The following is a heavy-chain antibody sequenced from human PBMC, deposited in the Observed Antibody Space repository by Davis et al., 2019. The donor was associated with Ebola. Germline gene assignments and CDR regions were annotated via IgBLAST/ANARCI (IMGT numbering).Heavy chain of an antibody. CDR1: GGSFSGYY. Sequence: MPGGSLRLSCAVYGGSFSGYYWSWIRQPPGKGLEWIGEINHGGSTNYNPSLKSRVTISVDTSKNQFSLKLSSVTAADTAVYYCARRGYYYYYYGMDVWGQGTTVTVSS. J-gene: IGHJ6*02. D-gene: IGHD3-16*01. CDR2: INHGGST. V-gene: IGHV4-34*01. CDR3: ARRGYYYYYYGMDV.